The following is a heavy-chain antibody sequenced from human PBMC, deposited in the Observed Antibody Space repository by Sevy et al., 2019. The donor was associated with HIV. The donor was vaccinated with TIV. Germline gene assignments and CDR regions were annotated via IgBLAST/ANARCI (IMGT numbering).Heavy chain of an antibody. V-gene: IGHV3-33*01. J-gene: IGHJ5*02. Sequence: GGSLRLSCAASGFAFNIFGMHWVRRAPGKGLEWVAFISFDENIEYYADSVKGRFTISRDNSKNMLYLQMNSLRAEDTAMYYCARDRYCSTSRCYNWIDPWGQGTLVTVSS. D-gene: IGHD2-2*01. CDR3: ARDRYCSTSRCYNWIDP. CDR1: GFAFNIFG. CDR2: ISFDENIE.